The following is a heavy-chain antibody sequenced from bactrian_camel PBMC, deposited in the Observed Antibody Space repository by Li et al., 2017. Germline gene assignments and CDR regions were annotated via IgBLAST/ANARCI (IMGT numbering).Heavy chain of an antibody. CDR3: ATCPFDRIWSVGPEYDY. D-gene: IGHD6*01. J-gene: IGHJ4*01. Sequence: VARISTVGGAAHYADFVKGRFAITRDNAKNTLYLQMNSLQTEDTAMYYCATCPFDRIWSVGPEYDYWGQGTQVTVSS. V-gene: IGHV3S1*01. CDR2: ISTVGGAA.